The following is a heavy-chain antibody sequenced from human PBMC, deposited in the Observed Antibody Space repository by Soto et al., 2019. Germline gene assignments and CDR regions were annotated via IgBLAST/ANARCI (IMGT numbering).Heavy chain of an antibody. CDR2: IIPIFGTA. D-gene: IGHD4-4*01. Sequence: QVQLVQSGAEVKKPGSSVKVSCKASGGTFSSYAISWVRQAPGQGLEWMGGIIPIFGTANYAQRFQGRVTITADESTSTAYVERSSLRSEDRAVYYCASPPSSNRYYYGMDVWGQGTTVTVSS. CDR1: GGTFSSYA. J-gene: IGHJ6*02. V-gene: IGHV1-69*12. CDR3: ASPPSSNRYYYGMDV.